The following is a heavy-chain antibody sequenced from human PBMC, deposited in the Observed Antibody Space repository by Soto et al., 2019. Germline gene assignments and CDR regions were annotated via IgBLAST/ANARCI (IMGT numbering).Heavy chain of an antibody. J-gene: IGHJ5*02. Sequence: VASVKVSCKASGYTFTNYGISWVRQAPGQGLEWMGWISAYNGNTKYAQKLQGRVTMTTDTSTSTAYMELRSLRSGDTAVYYCARGVGSGSYYNQYNWFDPWGQGTLVTVSS. CDR3: ARGVGSGSYYNQYNWFDP. CDR1: GYTFTNYG. CDR2: ISAYNGNT. D-gene: IGHD3-10*01. V-gene: IGHV1-18*01.